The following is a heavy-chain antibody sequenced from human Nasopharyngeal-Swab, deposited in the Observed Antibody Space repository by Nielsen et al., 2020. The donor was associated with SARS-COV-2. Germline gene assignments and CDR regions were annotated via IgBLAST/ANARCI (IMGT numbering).Heavy chain of an antibody. D-gene: IGHD2-15*01. Sequence: WIRQPPGKGLEWIGSIYYSGATYYSPSLKSRLTISVDTSRNQFSLTVSSVTASDTAVYYCVRDNYYHYYMDVWGQGTTVTVSS. V-gene: IGHV4-39*01. CDR3: VRDNYYHYYMDV. J-gene: IGHJ6*03. CDR2: IYYSGAT.